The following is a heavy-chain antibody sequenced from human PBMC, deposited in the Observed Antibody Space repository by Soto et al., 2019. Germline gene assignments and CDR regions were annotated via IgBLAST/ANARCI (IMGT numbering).Heavy chain of an antibody. Sequence: ASVKVSCKVSGYTLTELSMHWVRQAPGKGLEWMGGFDPEDGETIYAQKFQGRVTMTEDTSTDTAYMELSSLRSEDTAVYYCATVPLSAYSSGWFDYWGQGTLVTVSS. V-gene: IGHV1-24*01. J-gene: IGHJ4*02. CDR2: FDPEDGET. CDR3: ATVPLSAYSSGWFDY. D-gene: IGHD6-19*01. CDR1: GYTLTELS.